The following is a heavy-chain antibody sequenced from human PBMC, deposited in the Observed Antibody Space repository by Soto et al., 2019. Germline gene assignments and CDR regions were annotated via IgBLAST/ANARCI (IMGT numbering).Heavy chain of an antibody. J-gene: IGHJ4*02. CDR1: GFTFSSYA. Sequence: QVQLVESGGGVVQPGRSLRLSCAASGFTFSSYAMHWVRQAPGKWLEWVAVISYDGSNKYYADSVKGRFTSSRDNSKNTVYLQMNSLRAEDTAVYYCARDAPLESSSWYFDYWGQGTLVTVSS. CDR3: ARDAPLESSSWYFDY. V-gene: IGHV3-30-3*01. D-gene: IGHD6-13*01. CDR2: ISYDGSNK.